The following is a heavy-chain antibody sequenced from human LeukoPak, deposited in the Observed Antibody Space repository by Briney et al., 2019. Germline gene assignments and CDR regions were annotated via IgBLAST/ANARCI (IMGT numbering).Heavy chain of an antibody. CDR2: IYHSGST. D-gene: IGHD5-18*01. CDR3: ALETGRYTYGPFDY. CDR1: GYSISSGYY. Sequence: PSETLSLTCTVSGYSISSGYYWGWIRQPPGKGLEWIGSIYHSGSTYYNPSLKSRVTISVDTSKKQFSLKLSSVTAADTAVYYCALETGRYTYGPFDYWGQGTLVTVSS. J-gene: IGHJ4*02. V-gene: IGHV4-38-2*02.